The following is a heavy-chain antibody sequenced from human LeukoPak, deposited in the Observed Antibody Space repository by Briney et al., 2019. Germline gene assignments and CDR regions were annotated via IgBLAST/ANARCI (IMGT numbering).Heavy chain of an antibody. D-gene: IGHD6-19*01. J-gene: IGHJ4*02. Sequence: SETLSLTCTVSGGLITTTTCYWGWIRQSPGKGLEWIASIYYRGDTYYNASLESRVSISIDTSKNQFSLKLNSMNAADTAVYFCARQPVVNRGAVASNFDSWGQGTLVTVSS. CDR1: GGLITTTTCY. CDR3: ARQPVVNRGAVASNFDS. CDR2: IYYRGDT. V-gene: IGHV4-39*01.